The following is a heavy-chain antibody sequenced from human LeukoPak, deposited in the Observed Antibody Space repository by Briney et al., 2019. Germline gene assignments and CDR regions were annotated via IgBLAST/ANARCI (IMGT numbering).Heavy chain of an antibody. Sequence: SVKVSCKASGGTFSSYAISWVRQAPGQGLEWMGRIIPILGIANYAQRFQGRVTITADESTSTAYMELSSLRSEDTAVYYCARLITNDAFDIWGQGTMVTVSS. CDR1: GGTFSSYA. CDR3: ARLITNDAFDI. D-gene: IGHD1-14*01. J-gene: IGHJ3*02. CDR2: IIPILGIA. V-gene: IGHV1-69*04.